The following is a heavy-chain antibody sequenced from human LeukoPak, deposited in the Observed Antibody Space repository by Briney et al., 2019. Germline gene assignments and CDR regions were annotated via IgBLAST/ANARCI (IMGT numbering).Heavy chain of an antibody. V-gene: IGHV3-7*01. D-gene: IGHD2-21*01. CDR1: EFTFSSYW. CDR2: IKQDGSEK. CDR3: ARISGSARPKTPIATVDDAFDI. J-gene: IGHJ3*02. Sequence: PGGTLRLSCAASEFTFSSYWMSWVRQAPGKGLEWVANIKQDGSEKYYVDSVKGRFTISRDNAENSLYLQMNSLRAEDTAVYYCARISGSARPKTPIATVDDAFDIWGQGTMVTVSS.